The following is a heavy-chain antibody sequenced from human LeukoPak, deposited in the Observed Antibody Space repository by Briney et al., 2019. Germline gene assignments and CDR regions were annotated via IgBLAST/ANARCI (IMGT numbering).Heavy chain of an antibody. CDR3: ARVVDTAMVSPLGY. CDR2: IYPADSGI. Sequence: GESLKISCKGSGYSINNYWIGWVRQMPGKGLEWMGIIYPADSGIRYSPSFQGQVTISADKSISTAYLQWSSLKASDTAMYYCARVVDTAMVSPLGYWGQGTLVTVSS. V-gene: IGHV5-51*01. J-gene: IGHJ4*02. CDR1: GYSINNYW. D-gene: IGHD5-18*01.